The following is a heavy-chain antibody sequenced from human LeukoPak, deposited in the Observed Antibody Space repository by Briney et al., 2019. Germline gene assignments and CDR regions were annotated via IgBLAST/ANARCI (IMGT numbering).Heavy chain of an antibody. V-gene: IGHV3-66*01. CDR1: GFTVSSNY. CDR3: ARVKMVRGVIESYYFDY. Sequence: PGGSLRLSCAASGFTVSSNYMSWVRQAPGQGLEWVSVIYSGGSTYYADSVKGRFTISRDNSKNTLYLQMNSLRAEDTAVYYCARVKMVRGVIESYYFDYWGQGTLVTVSS. CDR2: IYSGGST. D-gene: IGHD3-10*01. J-gene: IGHJ4*02.